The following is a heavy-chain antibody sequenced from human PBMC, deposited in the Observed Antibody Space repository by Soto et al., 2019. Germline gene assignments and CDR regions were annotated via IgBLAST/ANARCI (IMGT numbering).Heavy chain of an antibody. CDR1: GGTFSSYA. Sequence: QVQLGQSEAEVKKPGSSVKVSCKASGGTFSSYAISWVRQAPGQGLEWMGGIIPIFGTANYAQKFQGRVTITADESTSTDYMELSSLISEDTAVYYCASAPSRYYYYAMDVWGQGTTVTVSS. J-gene: IGHJ6*02. D-gene: IGHD7-27*01. CDR2: IIPIFGTA. CDR3: ASAPSRYYYYAMDV. V-gene: IGHV1-69*12.